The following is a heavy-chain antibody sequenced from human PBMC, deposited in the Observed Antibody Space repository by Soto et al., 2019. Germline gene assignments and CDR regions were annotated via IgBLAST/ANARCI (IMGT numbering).Heavy chain of an antibody. V-gene: IGHV4-30-4*08. CDR1: GGSISSGGYY. J-gene: IGHJ3*02. Sequence: NPSETLSLTCTVSGGSISSGGYYWSWIRQHPGKGLEWIGYIYYSGSTYYNPSLKSRVTISVDTSKNQFSLKLSSVTAADTAVYYCARGYYYDSSGYYSFRPAAPHIWGQGTMVTVSS. CDR2: IYYSGST. CDR3: ARGYYYDSSGYYSFRPAAPHI. D-gene: IGHD3-22*01.